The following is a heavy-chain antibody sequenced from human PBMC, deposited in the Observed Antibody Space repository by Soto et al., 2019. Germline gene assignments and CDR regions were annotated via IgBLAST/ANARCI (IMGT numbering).Heavy chain of an antibody. CDR3: ARPRPNFGAVDS. J-gene: IGHJ4*02. CDR1: GYSITSSSF. Sequence: ASETLSLTCAVSGYSITSSSFWGWIRQPPGKGLEWIGSIYLGGTTYYDPSLKSRVTISVDTSRNEFSLKLTSVTAADTAVYYCARPRPNFGAVDSWDQGALVTVS. V-gene: IGHV4-38-2*01. CDR2: IYLGGTT. D-gene: IGHD3-10*01.